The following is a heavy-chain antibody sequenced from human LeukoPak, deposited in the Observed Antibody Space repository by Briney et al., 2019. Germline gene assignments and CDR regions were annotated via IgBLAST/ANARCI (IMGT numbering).Heavy chain of an antibody. D-gene: IGHD6-19*01. J-gene: IGHJ3*02. Sequence: GASVKVSCKASGYTFTGYYMHWVRQAPGQGLEWMGWINPNSGGTNYAQKFQGWVTMTRDTSISTAYMELSRLRSDDTAVYYCARVWAGIAVAGRDDAFDIWGQGTMVTVSS. CDR3: ARVWAGIAVAGRDDAFDI. CDR1: GYTFTGYY. CDR2: INPNSGGT. V-gene: IGHV1-2*04.